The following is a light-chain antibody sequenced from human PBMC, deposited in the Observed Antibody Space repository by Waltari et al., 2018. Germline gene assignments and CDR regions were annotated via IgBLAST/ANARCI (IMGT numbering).Light chain of an antibody. Sequence: DIQMTQSPSSLSASVADRVTITCRASQSISNWLALDQQKPGKAPILLIYKASILKSGVPSRCSGSGSGTQFSLTISSLQPGDFATYYCQQYNTYSSFGQGTKLEIK. CDR1: QSISNW. V-gene: IGKV1-5*03. CDR3: QQYNTYSS. CDR2: KAS. J-gene: IGKJ2*01.